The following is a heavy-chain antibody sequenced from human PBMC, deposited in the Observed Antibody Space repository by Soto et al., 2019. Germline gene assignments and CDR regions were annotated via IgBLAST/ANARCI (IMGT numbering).Heavy chain of an antibody. CDR3: ARDRYYDFWSGRYYGMDV. Sequence: EVQLVESGGGLVQPGRSLRLSCAASGFTFDDYAMHWVRQAPGKGLEWVSGISWNSGSIGYADSVKGRFTISRDNAKNSLYRQMNRLRAEDTAVYYCARDRYYDFWSGRYYGMDVWGQGTTVTVSS. V-gene: IGHV3-9*01. CDR1: GFTFDDYA. D-gene: IGHD3-3*01. J-gene: IGHJ6*02. CDR2: ISWNSGSI.